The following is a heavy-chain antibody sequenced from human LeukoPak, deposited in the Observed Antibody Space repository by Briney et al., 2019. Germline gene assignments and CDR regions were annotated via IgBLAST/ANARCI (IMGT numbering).Heavy chain of an antibody. V-gene: IGHV3-33*01. CDR1: EFTFSSYG. D-gene: IGHD3-22*01. Sequence: PGRSLRLSCAASEFTFSSYGMHWVRQAPGKGLEWVAVIWYDGSNIYYADPVKGRFAISRDNSKNTLYLQINSLRAEDTAVYYRARTNYYDSSGYSYWGQGTLVTVSS. CDR3: ARTNYYDSSGYSY. J-gene: IGHJ4*02. CDR2: IWYDGSNI.